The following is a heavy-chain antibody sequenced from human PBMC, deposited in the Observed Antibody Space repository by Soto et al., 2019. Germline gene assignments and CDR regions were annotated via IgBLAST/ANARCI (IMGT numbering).Heavy chain of an antibody. D-gene: IGHD4-17*01. V-gene: IGHV3-7*01. J-gene: IGHJ4*02. CDR3: ARALDYGANFDH. CDR2: IRQDGNEK. Sequence: EVQLVESGGGLVQPGGSLRLSCAASGFTFSSYWMTWVRQAPGKGLEWVANIRQDGNEKYSVDSVKGRFTISRDNTKNSLYLQMNSLRAEDTAVYYCARALDYGANFDHWGPGTLVTVSS. CDR1: GFTFSSYW.